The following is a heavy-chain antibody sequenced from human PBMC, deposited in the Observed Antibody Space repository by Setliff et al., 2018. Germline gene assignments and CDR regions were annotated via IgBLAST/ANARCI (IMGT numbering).Heavy chain of an antibody. CDR2: IYYSGST. J-gene: IGHJ3*02. D-gene: IGHD3-22*01. CDR1: GGSINSYY. CDR3: ASLGPGDYYDSSGYSGVIDI. V-gene: IGHV4-59*08. Sequence: PSETLSLTCIVSGGSINSYYWNWIRQPPGKGLEWIGYIYYSGSTNYNPSLKRRVTISVDTSKNQFSLKLSSVPAADTAVYYCASLGPGDYYDSSGYSGVIDIWGQGTMVTVSS.